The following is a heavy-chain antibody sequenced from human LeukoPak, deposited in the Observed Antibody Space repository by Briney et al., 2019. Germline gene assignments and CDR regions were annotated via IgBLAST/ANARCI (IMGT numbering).Heavy chain of an antibody. D-gene: IGHD3-9*01. CDR3: AKYYDILTGYYYGMDV. V-gene: IGHV3-23*01. J-gene: IGHJ6*04. CDR2: ISGSGGST. CDR1: GFTFSSYA. Sequence: QPGGSLRLSCAASGFTFSSYAMSWVRQAPGKGLEWVSAISGSGGSTYYADSVKGRFTISRDNSKNTLYLQMNSLRAEDTAVYYCAKYYDILTGYYYGMDVWGKGTTVTVSS.